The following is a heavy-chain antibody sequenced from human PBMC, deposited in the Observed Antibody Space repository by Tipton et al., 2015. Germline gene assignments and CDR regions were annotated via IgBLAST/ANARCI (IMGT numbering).Heavy chain of an antibody. V-gene: IGHV3-23*01. CDR1: GFSFSSYA. Sequence: SLRLSCAASGFSFSSYAMSWVRQAPGKGLEWVSGISGSGGNTYSADSVKGRFTISRDNSKNTLYLQMNSLRAEDTAVYYCASTVQLLMEGYYYYGMDVWGQGTTVTVSS. J-gene: IGHJ6*02. CDR2: ISGSGGNT. D-gene: IGHD2-2*01. CDR3: ASTVQLLMEGYYYYGMDV.